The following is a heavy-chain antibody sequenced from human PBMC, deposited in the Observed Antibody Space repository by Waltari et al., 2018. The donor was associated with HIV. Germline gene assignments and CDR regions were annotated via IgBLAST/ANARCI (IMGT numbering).Heavy chain of an antibody. CDR1: GFTFSASA. D-gene: IGHD3-16*02. V-gene: IGHV3-73*01. Sequence: QLVESGGGVVHPGGSLTLSCAASGFTFSASAIHWVRQAPGKGLGWVGRIRNRVNNDAATYSASASGRFILSRDDSNYKAFLQMTSLTADDTALYYCTSLEGLRVGDSSLFGSWGQGTLVTVSS. CDR2: IRNRVNNDAA. CDR3: TSLEGLRVGDSSLFGS. J-gene: IGHJ5*02.